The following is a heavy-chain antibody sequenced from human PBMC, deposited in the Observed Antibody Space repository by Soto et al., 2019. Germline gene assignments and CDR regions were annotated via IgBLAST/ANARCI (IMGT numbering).Heavy chain of an antibody. CDR3: AKDIEYSRSSGKFDY. J-gene: IGHJ4*02. Sequence: GGSLRLSCSASGFTFSNFAMIWVRQAPGKGLEWVSGISGSGGSTYYADSAKGRFTISRDNSKNTVYLQMNSLRAEDTAVYYCAKDIEYSRSSGKFDYWGQGTLVTVSS. CDR2: ISGSGGST. CDR1: GFTFSNFA. D-gene: IGHD6-6*01. V-gene: IGHV3-23*01.